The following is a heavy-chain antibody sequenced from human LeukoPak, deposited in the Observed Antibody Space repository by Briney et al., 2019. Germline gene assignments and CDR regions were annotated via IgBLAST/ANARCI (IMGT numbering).Heavy chain of an antibody. V-gene: IGHV2-70*04. CDR2: IDWDDDK. CDR3: ALMAQDSSGLFEY. J-gene: IGHJ4*02. CDR1: GFSLSASGMR. Sequence: KESGPALVKPTQTLTLTCMFSGFSLSASGMRLNWIRQPPGKALEWLARIDWDDDKFYTTSLKTRLTISKDISKNQVALTMTNMDPADTATYYCALMAQDSSGLFEYWGQGTLVTVSS. D-gene: IGHD3-22*01.